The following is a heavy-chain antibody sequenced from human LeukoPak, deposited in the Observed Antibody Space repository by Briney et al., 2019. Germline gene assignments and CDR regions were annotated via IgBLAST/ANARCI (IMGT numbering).Heavy chain of an antibody. Sequence: GASVKASCKASGYTFTSYGISWVRQAPGQGLEWMGWISAYNGNTNYAQKFQGRVTITRDTSASTAYMELSSLRSEDTAVYYCARDSSVRYFDYWGQGTLVTVSS. CDR2: ISAYNGNT. J-gene: IGHJ4*02. D-gene: IGHD6-19*01. CDR1: GYTFTSYG. CDR3: ARDSSVRYFDY. V-gene: IGHV1-18*01.